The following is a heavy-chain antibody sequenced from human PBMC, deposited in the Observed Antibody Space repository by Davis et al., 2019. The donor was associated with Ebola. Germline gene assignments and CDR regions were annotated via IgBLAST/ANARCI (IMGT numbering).Heavy chain of an antibody. CDR3: ARGPTVNGLDY. J-gene: IGHJ4*02. Sequence: SETLSLTCAVYGGSFSDYYWSWIRQPPGKGLEWIGEINHSGSTNYNPSLKSRVTISVDTSKNQFSLKLSSVTAADTAVYYCARGPTVNGLDYWGQGTLVTVSS. V-gene: IGHV4-34*01. D-gene: IGHD4-11*01. CDR2: INHSGST. CDR1: GGSFSDYY.